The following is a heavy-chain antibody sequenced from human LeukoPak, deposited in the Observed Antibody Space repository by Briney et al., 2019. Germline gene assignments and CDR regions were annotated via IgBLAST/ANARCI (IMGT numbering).Heavy chain of an antibody. Sequence: GGSLRLSCAGSGFSFSSYGMHWVRQAPGKGLEWMAFIRSDGSNKYYADSVRGRFTISRDNSKNTLYLQMNSLRAEDTAVYYCAKGSRWYIDYWGQGTLVTVSS. V-gene: IGHV3-30*02. D-gene: IGHD6-13*01. CDR2: IRSDGSNK. CDR3: AKGSRWYIDY. J-gene: IGHJ4*02. CDR1: GFSFSSYG.